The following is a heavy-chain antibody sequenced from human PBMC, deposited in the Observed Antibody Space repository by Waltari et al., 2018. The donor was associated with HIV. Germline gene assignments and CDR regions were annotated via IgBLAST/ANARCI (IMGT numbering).Heavy chain of an antibody. V-gene: IGHV3-33*01. CDR3: ARVIGNTKGSWFDP. CDR1: GFHFNDFG. CDR2: IWYDGSKM. Sequence: QVQLVESGGGVVQPAKSLRPSCVASGFHFNDFGMVWVHQAPGKGLEWVAVIWYDGSKMYYADSVKGRFTISKDNSKNTLHLQMNSLRAEDTAIYYCARVIGNTKGSWFDPWGQGTLVTVSS. D-gene: IGHD1-7*01. J-gene: IGHJ5*02.